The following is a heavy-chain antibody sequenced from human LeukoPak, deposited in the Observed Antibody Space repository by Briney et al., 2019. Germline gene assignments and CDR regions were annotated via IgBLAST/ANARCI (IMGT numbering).Heavy chain of an antibody. CDR2: INVYNGNT. Sequence: GASVKVSCKASGYTFTSYGISWVRQAPGQGLEWMGWINVYNGNTNYAQKLQGRVTMTTDTSTSTAYMELRSLRSDDTAVYYCARGTGVVPAAIRDYNWFDPWGQGTLVTVSS. CDR1: GYTFTSYG. D-gene: IGHD2-2*02. CDR3: ARGTGVVPAAIRDYNWFDP. J-gene: IGHJ5*02. V-gene: IGHV1-18*01.